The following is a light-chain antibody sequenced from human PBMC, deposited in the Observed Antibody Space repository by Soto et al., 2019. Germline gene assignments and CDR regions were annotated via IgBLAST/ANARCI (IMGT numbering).Light chain of an antibody. Sequence: QSVLTQPASVSGYPGQALTISCTGTSSDVGGYNYVSWYQHHPGKAPKLMIYDVSTRPSGVSNRFSGSKSGNTASLTISGLQAEDEADYYCSSYTSSTTEVFGSGTKVTVL. CDR2: DVS. CDR3: SSYTSSTTEV. V-gene: IGLV2-14*03. J-gene: IGLJ1*01. CDR1: SSDVGGYNY.